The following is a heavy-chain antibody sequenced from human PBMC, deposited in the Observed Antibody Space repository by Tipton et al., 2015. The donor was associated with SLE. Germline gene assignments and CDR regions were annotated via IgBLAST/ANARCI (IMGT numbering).Heavy chain of an antibody. CDR3: ARGNWEYFQH. Sequence: TLSLTCTVSGDSISTGGSYWSWIRQHPGKGLEWIGFIYDSGSTYYSPSLKSRVTISMDTSQNQFSLNLIFVTAADTAVYYCARGNWEYFQHWGQGTLVTVSS. V-gene: IGHV4-31*03. J-gene: IGHJ1*01. CDR1: GDSISTGGSY. D-gene: IGHD3-10*01. CDR2: IYDSGST.